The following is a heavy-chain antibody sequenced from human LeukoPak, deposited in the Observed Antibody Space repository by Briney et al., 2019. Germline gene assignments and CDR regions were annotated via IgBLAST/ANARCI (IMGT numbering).Heavy chain of an antibody. V-gene: IGHV4-30-4*01. CDR2: IYYSGDT. CDR1: GGSISILDYY. D-gene: IGHD3-22*01. J-gene: IGHJ5*02. Sequence: AQTLSLTCTASGGSISILDYYWNWIRQPPGKGLEWIGYIYYSGDTYYNASLKSRVTISVDTSKNQFSLKLSSVTAADTAVYYCVREVIGSGWFGAWGQGTLVTVSA. CDR3: VREVIGSGWFGA.